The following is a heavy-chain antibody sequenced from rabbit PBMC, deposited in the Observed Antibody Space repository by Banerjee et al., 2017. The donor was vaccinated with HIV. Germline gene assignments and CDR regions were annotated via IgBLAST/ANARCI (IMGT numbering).Heavy chain of an antibody. D-gene: IGHD2-1*01. J-gene: IGHJ4*01. CDR3: ARQDYDDYGDYNL. V-gene: IGHV1S45*01. CDR1: GFSFSNGYV. CDR2: INTISGDT. Sequence: QEQLEESGGGLVKPEGSLTLTCTASGFSFSNGYVMCWVRQAPGKGLEWIACINTISGDTVYATWAKGRFTISKASWTTVTLQMTSLTAADTATYFCARQDYDDYGDYNLWGPGTLVTVS.